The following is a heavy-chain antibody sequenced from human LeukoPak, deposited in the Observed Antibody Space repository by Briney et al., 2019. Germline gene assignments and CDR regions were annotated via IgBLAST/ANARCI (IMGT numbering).Heavy chain of an antibody. V-gene: IGHV1-46*01. Sequence: ASVKVSCKASGYTFTSYYMHWVRQAPGQGLEWMGIINPSGGSTSYAQKFQGRVTMTRDTSTSTAYMELRSLRSDDTAVYYCARVYGPGYYDILSGRTLYYYYYMDVWGKGTTVTVSS. CDR2: INPSGGST. CDR3: ARVYGPGYYDILSGRTLYYYYYMDV. CDR1: GYTFTSYY. D-gene: IGHD3-9*01. J-gene: IGHJ6*03.